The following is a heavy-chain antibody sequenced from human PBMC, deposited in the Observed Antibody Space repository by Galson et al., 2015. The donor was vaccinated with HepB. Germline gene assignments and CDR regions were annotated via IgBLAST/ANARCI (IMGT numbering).Heavy chain of an antibody. V-gene: IGHV3-48*01. J-gene: IGHJ4*02. CDR1: GFTFSSYT. CDR2: ISTTSDNK. D-gene: IGHD1-26*01. Sequence: SLRLSCAASGFTFSSYTMNWVRQAPGKGLEWISYISTTSDNKFSADSVKGRFIISRDNAKNSLYLQMNSLRAEDTAVYYCARIALSGCYCYFDYWGQGTPVTVSS. CDR3: ARIALSGCYCYFDY.